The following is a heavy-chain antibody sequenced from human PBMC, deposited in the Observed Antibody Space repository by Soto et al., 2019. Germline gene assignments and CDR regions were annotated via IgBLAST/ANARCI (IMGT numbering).Heavy chain of an antibody. J-gene: IGHJ5*02. CDR3: AKDLKRRGSWYNGHTYGFDP. V-gene: IGHV3-23*01. CDR2: ISGSGGST. CDR1: GFTFSSYA. D-gene: IGHD6-13*01. Sequence: GGSLRLSCAASGFTFSSYAMSWVRQAPGKGLEWVSAISGSGGSTYYADSVKGRFTISRDNSKNTLYLQMNSLRAEDTAVYYCAKDLKRRGSWYNGHTYGFDPWGQGTLVTVSS.